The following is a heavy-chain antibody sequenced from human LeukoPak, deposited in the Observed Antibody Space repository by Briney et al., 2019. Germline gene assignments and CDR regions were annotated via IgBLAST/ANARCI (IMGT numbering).Heavy chain of an antibody. V-gene: IGHV1-69*01. D-gene: IGHD2-2*01. Sequence: EASVKVSCKASGGTFSSYAISWVRQAPGQGLEWMGGIIPIFGTANYAQKFQGRVTITADESTSTAYMELSSLRSEDTAVYYCAREVVYCSSTSCYNRFDPWGQGTLVTVSS. CDR3: AREVVYCSSTSCYNRFDP. J-gene: IGHJ5*02. CDR2: IIPIFGTA. CDR1: GGTFSSYA.